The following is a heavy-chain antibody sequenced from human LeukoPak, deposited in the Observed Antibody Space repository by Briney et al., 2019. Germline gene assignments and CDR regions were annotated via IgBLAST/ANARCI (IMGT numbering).Heavy chain of an antibody. CDR1: GYTFTSYA. CDR2: INTNTGNP. Sequence: ASVKVSCTASGYTFTSYAMNWVRQAPGQGLEWMGWINTNTGNPTYAQGFTGRFVFSLDTSVSTAYLQISSLKAEDTAVYYCARERKDYDFWSVSSDYYYGMDVWGQGTTVTVSS. CDR3: ARERKDYDFWSVSSDYYYGMDV. D-gene: IGHD3-3*01. V-gene: IGHV7-4-1*02. J-gene: IGHJ6*02.